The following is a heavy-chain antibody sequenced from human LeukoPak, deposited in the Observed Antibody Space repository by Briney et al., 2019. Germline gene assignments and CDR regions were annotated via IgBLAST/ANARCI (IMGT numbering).Heavy chain of an antibody. J-gene: IGHJ6*02. Sequence: GGSLRLSCAASGFTFSSYGMHWVRQAPGKGLEWVAVISYDGSNKYYADSVKGRFTISRDNSKNTLYLQMNSLRAEDTAVYYCAVLRFGESLTYYYYGMDVWGQGTTVTVSS. D-gene: IGHD3-10*01. CDR3: AVLRFGESLTYYYYGMDV. CDR1: GFTFSSYG. CDR2: ISYDGSNK. V-gene: IGHV3-30*03.